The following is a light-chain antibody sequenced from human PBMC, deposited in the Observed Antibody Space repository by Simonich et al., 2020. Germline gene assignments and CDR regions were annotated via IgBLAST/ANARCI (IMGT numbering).Light chain of an antibody. CDR2: GAS. CDR3: QQYNNWWT. J-gene: IGKJ1*01. CDR1: QSVSSN. Sequence: EIVMTQSPATLSVSPGERATLSCRTSQSVSSNLAWYQQKPGQDPRLLIYGASTRATGSPARFSGSGSGTEFTLTISSMQSEDFAVYYCQQYNNWWTFGQGTKVEIK. V-gene: IGKV3-15*01.